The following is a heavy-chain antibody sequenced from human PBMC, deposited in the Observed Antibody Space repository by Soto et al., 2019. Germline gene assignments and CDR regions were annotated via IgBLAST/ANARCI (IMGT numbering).Heavy chain of an antibody. CDR2: ISSSGGTT. V-gene: IGHV3-23*01. CDR3: AKAYYDSSGHDAFDI. D-gene: IGHD3-22*01. J-gene: IGHJ3*02. Sequence: SGGSLRLSCAASVSFSLYAMTWVRQAPGKGLEWVSSISSSGGTTDYADSVKGRFTISRDNSKNTLYLLMNSLRADDTAVYYCAKAYYDSSGHDAFDIWGQGTMVTVSS. CDR1: VSFSLYA.